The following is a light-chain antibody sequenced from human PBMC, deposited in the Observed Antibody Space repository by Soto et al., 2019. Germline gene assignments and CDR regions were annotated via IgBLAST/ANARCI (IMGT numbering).Light chain of an antibody. V-gene: IGLV2-8*01. J-gene: IGLJ1*01. CDR3: SSYAGSNSPDV. CDR1: SSDVGGYNY. Sequence: QSALTQPPSASGSPGQSVTISCTGTSSDVGGYNYVSWYRQHPGKAPQLLIYGVTKRPSGVPDRFSGSRSANTASLTVSGLQAEDEADYYCSSYAGSNSPDVFGTGTKVTVL. CDR2: GVT.